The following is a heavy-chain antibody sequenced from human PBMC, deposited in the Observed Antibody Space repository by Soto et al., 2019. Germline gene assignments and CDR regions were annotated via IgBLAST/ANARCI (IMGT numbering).Heavy chain of an antibody. CDR2: ISGSGGST. V-gene: IGHV3-23*01. J-gene: IGHJ4*02. D-gene: IGHD2-8*01. CDR3: AKGGVGENCTNGVCYSLEIDGFDY. Sequence: GGSLRLSCAASGFTFSSYAMSWVRQAPGKGLEWVSAISGSGGSTYYADSVKGRFTISRDNSKNTLYLQMNSLRAEDTAVYYCAKGGVGENCTNGVCYSLEIDGFDYWGQGTLVTVSS. CDR1: GFTFSSYA.